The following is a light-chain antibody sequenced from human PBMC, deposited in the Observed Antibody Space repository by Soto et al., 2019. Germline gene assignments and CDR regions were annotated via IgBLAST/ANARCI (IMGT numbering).Light chain of an antibody. CDR3: QQDGTSPRT. CDR1: QSVRSSY. V-gene: IGKV3-20*01. Sequence: EIVLTQSPGTLSLSPGERATLSCRASQSVRSSYLAWYQQKLGQAPRLLIYGVSNRATGIPDRFSGSGSGTDVTLTISRLESEDVAVYYCQQDGTSPRTFGQGTKVEIK. J-gene: IGKJ1*01. CDR2: GVS.